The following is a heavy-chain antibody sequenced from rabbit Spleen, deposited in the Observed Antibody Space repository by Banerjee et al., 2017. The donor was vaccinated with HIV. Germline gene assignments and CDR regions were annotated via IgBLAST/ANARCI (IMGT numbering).Heavy chain of an antibody. Sequence: QVQLVEFGGGLVQPEGSLTLTCKASRFSFSDRDVMCWVRQAPGKGLEWIACINASTGKPVYATWASGRFTISRTSSTTVTLRMTSLTAADRATYFCARDLVGVIGWNFYLWGPGTLVTVS. CDR2: INASTGKP. CDR3: ARDLVGVIGWNFYL. J-gene: IGHJ4*01. V-gene: IGHV1S45*01. CDR1: RFSFSDRDV. D-gene: IGHD1-1*01.